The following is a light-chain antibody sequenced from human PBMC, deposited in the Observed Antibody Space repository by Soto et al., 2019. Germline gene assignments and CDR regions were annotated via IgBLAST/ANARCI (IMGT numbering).Light chain of an antibody. CDR2: DAS. V-gene: IGKV1-5*01. J-gene: IGKJ5*01. Sequence: DIRMTQSPSTLSASVGDRVTITCRASQSISSWLAWYQQKPGKAPKLLIYDASSLESGVPSRFSGSGSGTEFTLTISSLQPDDFATYYCQQYHIYSGTFGQGTRLEI. CDR3: QQYHIYSGT. CDR1: QSISSW.